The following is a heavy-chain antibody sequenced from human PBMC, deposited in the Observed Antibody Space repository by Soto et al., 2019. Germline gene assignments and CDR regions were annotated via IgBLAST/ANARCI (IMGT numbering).Heavy chain of an antibody. V-gene: IGHV4-39*01. Sequence: SGTLSLTCTVSGDSISSSGYYWVWIRQPPGKGLEWIGSIYHSGGTYYTPSLESRVTISVDTSKNQFSLRLSSVTAADTAVYYCARRNYYYYYMDVWGKGTTVTVSS. CDR2: IYHSGGT. CDR1: GDSISSSGYY. J-gene: IGHJ6*03. CDR3: ARRNYYYYYMDV.